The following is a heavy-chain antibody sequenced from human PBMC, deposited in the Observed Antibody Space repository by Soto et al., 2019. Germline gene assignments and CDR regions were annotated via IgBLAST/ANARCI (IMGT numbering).Heavy chain of an antibody. D-gene: IGHD6-6*01. CDR1: GFTFSSYA. CDR2: ISSNGGST. V-gene: IGHV3-64*01. J-gene: IGHJ6*03. CDR3: ARDLSIAAPNFPQDYYYYYYMDV. Sequence: GGSLRLSCAASGFTFSSYAMHWVRQAPGKGLEYVSAISSNGGSTYYANSVKGRFTISRDNSKNTLYLQMGSLRAEDMAVYYCARDLSIAAPNFPQDYYYYYYMDVWGKGTTVTVSS.